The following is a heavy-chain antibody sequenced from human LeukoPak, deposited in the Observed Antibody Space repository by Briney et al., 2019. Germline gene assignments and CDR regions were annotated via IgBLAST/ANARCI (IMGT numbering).Heavy chain of an antibody. CDR1: GFTFSSYW. Sequence: PGGSLRLSCAASGFTFSSYWMSWVRQAPGKGLEWVANIKQDGSEKYYVDSVKGRFTISGDNSKNTLYLQMNSLRAEDTAVYYCAKDRTYYDFWSGLQSSPYYFDYWGQGTLVTVSS. CDR3: AKDRTYYDFWSGLQSSPYYFDY. CDR2: IKQDGSEK. D-gene: IGHD3-3*01. V-gene: IGHV3-7*01. J-gene: IGHJ4*02.